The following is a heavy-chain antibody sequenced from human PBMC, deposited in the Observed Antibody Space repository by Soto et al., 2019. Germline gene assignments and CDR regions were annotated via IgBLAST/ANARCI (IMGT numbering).Heavy chain of an antibody. V-gene: IGHV3-21*06. CDR3: ARDSDCHSTSCFFPPHV. J-gene: IGHJ6*02. CDR2: ISGGGSYI. CDR1: GFTFSNYA. Sequence: GGSLRLSCAASGFTFSNYAISWVRQVPGKGLEWVSGISGGGSYIFYADSVQGRFSISRDNAKNSLFLEMNSLRVEDTAVYYCARDSDCHSTSCFFPPHVWGQGTTVTVSS. D-gene: IGHD2-2*01.